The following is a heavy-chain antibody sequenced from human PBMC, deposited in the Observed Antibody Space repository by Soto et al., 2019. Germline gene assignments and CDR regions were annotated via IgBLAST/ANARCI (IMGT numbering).Heavy chain of an antibody. Sequence: GGSLRLSCAASGFTFSSYGMHWVRQAPGKGLEWVAVISYDGSNKYYADSVKGRFTISRDNSKNTLYLQMNSLRAEDTAVYYCNPPDLDYWGQGTLVTVSS. J-gene: IGHJ4*02. V-gene: IGHV3-30*03. CDR2: ISYDGSNK. CDR1: GFTFSSYG. CDR3: NPPDLDY.